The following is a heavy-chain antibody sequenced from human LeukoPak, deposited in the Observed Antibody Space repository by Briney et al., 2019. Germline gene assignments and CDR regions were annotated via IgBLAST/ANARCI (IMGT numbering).Heavy chain of an antibody. CDR1: GFIFSDYA. CDR2: ISYDGSNK. D-gene: IGHD3-10*01. CDR3: AKDRSLWFGAFDP. J-gene: IGHJ5*02. Sequence: GRSLRLSCVASGFIFSDYAMHWVRQAPGKGLEWVAIISYDGSNKNYADSAKGRFTISRDNSKNTLYLQMNSLKAEDTAVYYCAKDRSLWFGAFDPWGQGTLVTVSS. V-gene: IGHV3-30*18.